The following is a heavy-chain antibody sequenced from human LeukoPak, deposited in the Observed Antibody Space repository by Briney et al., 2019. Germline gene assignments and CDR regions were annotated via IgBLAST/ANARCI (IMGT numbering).Heavy chain of an antibody. CDR2: IYPGDSDT. CDR3: ARLQWLPKTSPLYFDY. CDR1: GYSFTSYW. J-gene: IGHJ4*02. V-gene: IGHV5-51*01. Sequence: GESLKISCKGSGYSFTSYWIGWVRQMPGKGLEWMGIIYPGDSDTRYSPSFQGQVTISADKSISTAYLQWSSLKASDTAMYYCARLQWLPKTSPLYFDYRGQGTLVTVSS. D-gene: IGHD5-12*01.